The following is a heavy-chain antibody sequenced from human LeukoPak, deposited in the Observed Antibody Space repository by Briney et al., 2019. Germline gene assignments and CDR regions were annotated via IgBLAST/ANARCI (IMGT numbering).Heavy chain of an antibody. Sequence: GSLRLSCAASGFNFGNHWMDWVRQAPGQGLEWVANMKEDGTLAYYADSVRGRFSISRDNTRNSLFLQMNGLRAEDTAVYFCVRDGYNQNRFDFWGQGTLITVSS. J-gene: IGHJ4*02. CDR2: MKEDGTLA. CDR1: GFNFGNHW. D-gene: IGHD1-14*01. V-gene: IGHV3-7*03. CDR3: VRDGYNQNRFDF.